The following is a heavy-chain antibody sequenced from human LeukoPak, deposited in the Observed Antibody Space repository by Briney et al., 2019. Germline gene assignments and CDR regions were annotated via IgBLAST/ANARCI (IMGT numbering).Heavy chain of an antibody. CDR1: GFTVSSNY. V-gene: IGHV3-53*01. D-gene: IGHD3-22*01. Sequence: GGSLRLSCAASGFTVSSNYMSWVRQAPGKGLEWVSVIYSGGSTYYADSVKGRSTISRDNSKNTLYLQMNSLRAEDTAVYYCAKGGSTYYYDSSGYYRTFDYWGQGTLVTVSS. J-gene: IGHJ4*02. CDR2: IYSGGST. CDR3: AKGGSTYYYDSSGYYRTFDY.